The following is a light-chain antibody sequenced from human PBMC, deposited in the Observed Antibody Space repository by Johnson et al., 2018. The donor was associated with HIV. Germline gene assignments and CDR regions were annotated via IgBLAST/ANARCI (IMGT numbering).Light chain of an antibody. CDR1: SSNIGNNY. CDR2: DNN. V-gene: IGLV1-51*01. CDR3: ETWDSSLSAGV. J-gene: IGLJ1*01. Sequence: QSVLTQPPSVSAAPGQKVTISCSGSSSNIGNNYVSWYQQVPGTAPKLLIYDNNERPSGIPDRFSGSKSGTSATLGITGLQTGDEADYYCETWDSSLSAGVFGTGTKVTVL.